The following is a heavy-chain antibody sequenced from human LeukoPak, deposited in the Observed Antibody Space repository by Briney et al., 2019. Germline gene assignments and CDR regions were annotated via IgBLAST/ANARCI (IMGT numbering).Heavy chain of an antibody. D-gene: IGHD1-1*01. J-gene: IGHJ4*02. CDR3: AWGGLLEYFDY. Sequence: PSETLSLTCAVYGGSFGGYYWSWIRQPPGKGLEWIGEINHSGSTNYNPSLKSRVTISVDTSKNQFSLKLSSVTAADTAVYYCAWGGLLEYFDYWGQGTLVTVSS. CDR2: INHSGST. V-gene: IGHV4-34*01. CDR1: GGSFGGYY.